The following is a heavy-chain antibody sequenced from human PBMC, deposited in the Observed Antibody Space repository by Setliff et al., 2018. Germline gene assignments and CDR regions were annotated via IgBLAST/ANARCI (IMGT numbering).Heavy chain of an antibody. CDR3: SRLVRYCSKTTCQTASGAEL. J-gene: IGHJ4*02. D-gene: IGHD2-8*01. CDR1: GYTLSRHY. V-gene: IGHV1-46*01. CDR2: INPGGGSA. Sequence: ASVKVSCKATGYTLSRHYMHWARQAPGQGLEWMGIINPGGGSASIVQKFQGRVTMTSDTSTSTVYMEVTGLTSEDTAVYYCSRLVRYCSKTTCQTASGAELWGQGTQVTVSS.